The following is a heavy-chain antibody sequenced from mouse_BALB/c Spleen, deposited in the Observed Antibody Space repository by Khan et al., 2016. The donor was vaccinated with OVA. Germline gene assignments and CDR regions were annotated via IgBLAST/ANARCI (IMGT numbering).Heavy chain of an antibody. D-gene: IGHD1-1*01. J-gene: IGHJ3*01. V-gene: IGHV1-18*01. CDR3: SRGGYGGLAY. Sequence: EVQLQQSGPELVKPGASVKISCKASGYSFTAYTMNWVKQSHGKNLEWIGLINPYNVGTKYYQKFKGKATLTVDKSSSTAYMELISLTSEDSAVYSCSRGGYGGLAYWGQGGLVTVSA. CDR2: INPYNVGT. CDR1: GYSFTAYT.